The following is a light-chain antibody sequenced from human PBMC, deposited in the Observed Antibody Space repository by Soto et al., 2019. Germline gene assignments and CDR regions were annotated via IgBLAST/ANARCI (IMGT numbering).Light chain of an antibody. V-gene: IGKV1-5*03. CDR2: KAS. Sequence: DIQMTQSPSTLSASVGDRVTITCRASQSISSWVAWYQQKPGKAPKLLIYKASSLESGVPSRFSGSGSGTAFTLTISSLQPDDFATYYCQQYNSYWPFGQGTKVEIK. CDR3: QQYNSYWP. J-gene: IGKJ1*01. CDR1: QSISSW.